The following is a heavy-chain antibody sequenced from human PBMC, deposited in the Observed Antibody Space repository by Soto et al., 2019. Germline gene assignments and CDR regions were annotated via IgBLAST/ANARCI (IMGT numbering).Heavy chain of an antibody. CDR1: GFTFSSYW. J-gene: IGHJ6*02. Sequence: SLRLSCAASGFTFSSYWMSWIRQAPGKGLEWVANIKQDGSEKYYVDSVKGRFTISRDNAKNSLYLQMNSLRAEDTAVYYCARDGAMANAYYYYYGMDVWGQGTTVTVSS. CDR3: ARDGAMANAYYYYYGMDV. V-gene: IGHV3-7*03. D-gene: IGHD5-18*01. CDR2: IKQDGSEK.